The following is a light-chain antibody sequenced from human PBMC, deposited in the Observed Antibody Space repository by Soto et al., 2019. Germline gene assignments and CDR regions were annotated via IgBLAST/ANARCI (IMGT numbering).Light chain of an antibody. Sequence: ENVLTHSPGTLSLSPGEGASLSSRASQAISGNYLAWYQHKPGQAPRLLMYGASSRATGIPDRFSGSGSGTDFTLTISRLEPEDFAVYYCQQYGSSPPITFGQGTLLAI. CDR1: QAISGNY. J-gene: IGKJ5*01. CDR2: GAS. V-gene: IGKV3-20*01. CDR3: QQYGSSPPIT.